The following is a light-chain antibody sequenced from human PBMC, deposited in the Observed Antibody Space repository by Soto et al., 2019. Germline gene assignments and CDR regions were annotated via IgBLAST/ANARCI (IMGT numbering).Light chain of an antibody. V-gene: IGLV2-14*01. CDR3: SSYTISTTSVV. J-gene: IGLJ2*01. CDR1: SSDVGGYNY. CDR2: DVS. Sequence: QSALTQPASVSGSPGQSISISCTGTSSDVGGYNYVSWYQQHPGKAPKLMIYDVSNRPSGVSDRFSGSKSGNTASLTISGLQAEDEADYYCSSYTISTTSVVFGEGTKLTVL.